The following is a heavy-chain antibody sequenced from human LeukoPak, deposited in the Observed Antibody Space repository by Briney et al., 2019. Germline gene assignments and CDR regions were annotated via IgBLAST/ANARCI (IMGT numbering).Heavy chain of an antibody. J-gene: IGHJ4*02. Sequence: GGSLRLSCAASGFTFSSYTMHWVRQAPGKGLEWVAVVSYDGSNRYYPDSVKGRFTISRDNSKNTLYLQMNSLRAEDTAIYYCARDRPIINWGQGTVVTVSS. V-gene: IGHV3-30*04. D-gene: IGHD5-24*01. CDR2: VSYDGSNR. CDR1: GFTFSSYT. CDR3: ARDRPIIN.